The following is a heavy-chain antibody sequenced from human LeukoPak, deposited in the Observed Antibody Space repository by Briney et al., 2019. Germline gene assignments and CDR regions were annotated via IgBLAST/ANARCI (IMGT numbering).Heavy chain of an antibody. CDR1: AFTFSTTA. Sequence: SVKVSCKAAAFTFSTTAMQWVRQARGQRLEWIGWIAFGSGKTKYAQKFQERVTITRDMSTSTAYMEPSSLRSEDTAVYYCAADPYYYDSSGYYYAGFDPWGQGTLVTVSS. CDR2: IAFGSGKT. D-gene: IGHD3-22*01. CDR3: AADPYYYDSSGYYYAGFDP. J-gene: IGHJ5*02. V-gene: IGHV1-58*02.